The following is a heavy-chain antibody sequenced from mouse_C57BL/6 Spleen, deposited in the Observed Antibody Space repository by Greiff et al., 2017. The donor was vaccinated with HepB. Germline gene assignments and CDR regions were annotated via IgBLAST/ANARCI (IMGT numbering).Heavy chain of an antibody. CDR3: ALTLYYAMDY. J-gene: IGHJ4*01. D-gene: IGHD4-1*01. V-gene: IGHV2-6*01. CDR1: GFSLTSYG. Sequence: VQRVESGPGLVAPSQCLSITCTVSGFSLTSYGVDWVRQSPGKGLEWLGVIWGVGSTNHNSALKSRLSISKANSKIQVFLKMNSLQTDDTAMYYCALTLYYAMDYWGQGTSVTVSS. CDR2: IWGVGST.